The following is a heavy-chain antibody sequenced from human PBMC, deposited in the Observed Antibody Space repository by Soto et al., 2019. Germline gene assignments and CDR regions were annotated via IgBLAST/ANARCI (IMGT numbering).Heavy chain of an antibody. Sequence: SETLPLTXTVADSADSSGGYYWSWIRQHPGKGLEWIGYIYHSGSTYYNPSLKSRVTISVDTSKNQFSLKVSSVTAADTAVYYCAREAAGILNWFDPWGQGTLVTVSS. CDR1: DSADSSGGYY. D-gene: IGHD6-25*01. CDR2: IYHSGST. J-gene: IGHJ5*02. CDR3: AREAAGILNWFDP. V-gene: IGHV4-31*03.